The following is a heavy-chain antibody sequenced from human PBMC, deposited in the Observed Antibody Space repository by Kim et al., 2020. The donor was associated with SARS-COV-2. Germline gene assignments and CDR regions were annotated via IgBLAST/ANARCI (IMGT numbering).Heavy chain of an antibody. J-gene: IGHJ4*02. Sequence: TYYNPYLKSRVTISVDTSKNQFSLKLSSVPAADTAVYYCASSSRAFDFDYWGQGTLVTVSS. CDR2: T. CDR3: ASSSRAFDFDY. D-gene: IGHD3-3*02. V-gene: IGHV4-39*01.